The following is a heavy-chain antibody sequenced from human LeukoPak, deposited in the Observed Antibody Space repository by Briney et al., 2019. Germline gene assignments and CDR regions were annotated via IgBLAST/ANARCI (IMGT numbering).Heavy chain of an antibody. J-gene: IGHJ6*03. CDR3: AKADRTGSYSYYYMDV. V-gene: IGHV3-33*06. D-gene: IGHD2-21*01. CDR2: IWYDGGYK. Sequence: GGSLRLSCAASGFTFRNYGMHWVRQAPGKRLEWVAVIWYDGGYKYNEDSVKGRFTISRDNSKNTLYLQMNSLRAEDSAVYYCAKADRTGSYSYYYMDVWGKGTTVTVSS. CDR1: GFTFRNYG.